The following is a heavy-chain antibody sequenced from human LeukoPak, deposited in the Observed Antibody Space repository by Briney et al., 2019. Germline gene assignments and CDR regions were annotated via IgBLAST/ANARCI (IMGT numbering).Heavy chain of an antibody. D-gene: IGHD6-6*01. V-gene: IGHV1-3*02. CDR2: SNASTDNT. Sequence: GASVKVSCKSSGYTFTNYAMHWVRQAPGQRLEWMGWSNASTDNTKYSQEFQGRVTITRDTSASTAYMELSSLRSEDMAVYYCARSDPSMSWFDPWGQGTLVTVSS. J-gene: IGHJ5*02. CDR3: ARSDPSMSWFDP. CDR1: GYTFTNYA.